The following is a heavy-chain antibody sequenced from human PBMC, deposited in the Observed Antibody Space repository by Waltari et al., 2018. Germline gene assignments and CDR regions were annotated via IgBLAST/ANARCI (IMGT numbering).Heavy chain of an antibody. Sequence: QVQLVQSGAEVKKPGASVRISCKTSGYTFNTYDINWVRQASGKGLEWMGWMNPDSDDTGYAQKFQGRLTITGDSSVSTAYMELTGLTSEDTAVYYCTRGWDDWGQGTLVTVSS. V-gene: IGHV1-8*03. CDR1: GYTFNTYD. CDR2: MNPDSDDT. J-gene: IGHJ4*02. CDR3: TRGWDD.